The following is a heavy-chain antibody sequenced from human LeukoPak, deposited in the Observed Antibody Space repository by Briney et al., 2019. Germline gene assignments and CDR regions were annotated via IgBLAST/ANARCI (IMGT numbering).Heavy chain of an antibody. V-gene: IGHV1-18*01. Sequence: ASVKVSCKASGYTFTSYGISWVRQAPGQGPEWMGWISAYNGNTNYAQKLQGRVTMTTDTSTSTAYMELRSLRSDDTAVYYCARGDNDYYDSSGYYSGFDYWGQGTLVTVSS. CDR3: ARGDNDYYDSSGYYSGFDY. J-gene: IGHJ4*02. D-gene: IGHD3-22*01. CDR1: GYTFTSYG. CDR2: ISAYNGNT.